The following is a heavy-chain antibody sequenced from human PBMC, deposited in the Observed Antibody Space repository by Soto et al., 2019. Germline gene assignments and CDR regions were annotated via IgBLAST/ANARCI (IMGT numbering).Heavy chain of an antibody. D-gene: IGHD2-2*01. J-gene: IGHJ5*02. V-gene: IGHV1-69*13. CDR1: GGTFSSYA. CDR3: AGAEDGCSSTSCGFDP. CDR2: IIPIFGTA. Sequence: GASVKVSCKASGGTFSSYAISWVRQAPGQGLEWMGGIIPIFGTANYAQKFQGRVTITADESTSTAYMELSSLRSEDTAVYYCAGAEDGCSSTSCGFDPWGQGTLVTVSS.